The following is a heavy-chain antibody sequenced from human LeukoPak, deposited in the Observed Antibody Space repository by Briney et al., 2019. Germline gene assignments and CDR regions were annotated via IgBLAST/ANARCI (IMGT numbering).Heavy chain of an antibody. CDR1: EFSLNNYY. CDR2: IDQHGREI. J-gene: IGHJ4*02. V-gene: IGHV3-7*03. Sequence: GGSLRLSCGGSEFSLNNYYVNWVRQAPGKGLEWEANIDQHGREIYYVDSVKGRFTISRDNTRNSLFLQMNSLRAEDTAVYYCARGTFFGSYWGQGTLVTVSS. CDR3: ARGTFFGSY. D-gene: IGHD3-3*01.